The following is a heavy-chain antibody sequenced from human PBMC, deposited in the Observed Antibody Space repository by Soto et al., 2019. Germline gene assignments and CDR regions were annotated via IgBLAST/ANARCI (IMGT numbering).Heavy chain of an antibody. V-gene: IGHV1-69*01. D-gene: IGHD3-10*01. Sequence: QVQVVQSGVEVRRPGSSVKVSCKASGDTFKNCVISWVRQAPGQGLEWMGGIIPLFGTTDFAQRFQGRLTITTDESTTTAYMELSRLRSEGTAPYYCSAELGFGKLSVVWGQGTTVIVSS. CDR3: SAELGFGKLSVV. J-gene: IGHJ6*02. CDR2: IIPLFGTT. CDR1: GDTFKNCV.